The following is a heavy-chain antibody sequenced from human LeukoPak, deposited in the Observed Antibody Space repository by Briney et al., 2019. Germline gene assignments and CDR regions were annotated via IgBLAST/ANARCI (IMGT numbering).Heavy chain of an antibody. CDR1: GFSFNNYW. J-gene: IGHJ5*02. CDR2: IDNDGST. D-gene: IGHD3-10*01. Sequence: PGGSLRLSCAASGFSFNNYWMHWVRQAPGKGLEWVSRIDNDGSTRYADSVMGRFTISRDNSKNTLFLQMNSLRAEDSAVYYCTRDRAGTQSWVEFDLWGQGTLVTVSS. V-gene: IGHV3-74*01. CDR3: TRDRAGTQSWVEFDL.